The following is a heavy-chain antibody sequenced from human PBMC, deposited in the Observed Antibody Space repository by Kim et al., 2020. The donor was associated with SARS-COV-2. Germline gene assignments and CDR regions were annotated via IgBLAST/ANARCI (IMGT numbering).Heavy chain of an antibody. CDR3: ARSLWFGVSFDI. Sequence: SETLSLTCTVSGGSISSYYWSWIRQPPGKGLEWIGYIYYSGSTNYNPSLKSRVTISVDTSKNQFSLKLSSVTAADTAVYYCARSLWFGVSFDIWGQGTMVTVSS. CDR2: IYYSGST. J-gene: IGHJ3*02. CDR1: GGSISSYY. V-gene: IGHV4-59*01. D-gene: IGHD3-10*01.